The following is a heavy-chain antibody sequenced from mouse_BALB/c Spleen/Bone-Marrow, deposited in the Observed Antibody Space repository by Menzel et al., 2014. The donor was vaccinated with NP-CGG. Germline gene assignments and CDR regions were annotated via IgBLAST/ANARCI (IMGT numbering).Heavy chain of an antibody. CDR1: GFDFSRYW. CDR2: INPDSSTI. J-gene: IGHJ1*01. Sequence: EVKVEESGGGLVQPGGSLKLSCAASGFDFSRYWMSWVRRAPGKGLEWIGEINPDSSTINYTPSLKDKFIISRDNAKNTLCLQMSKVRSEDTALYYCARLNYYGNLFVWGAGTTVTVSS. D-gene: IGHD1-1*01. CDR3: ARLNYYGNLFV. V-gene: IGHV4-1*02.